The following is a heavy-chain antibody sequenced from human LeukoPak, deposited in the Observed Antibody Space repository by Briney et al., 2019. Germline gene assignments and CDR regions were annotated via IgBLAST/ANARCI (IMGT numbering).Heavy chain of an antibody. CDR2: ISVYNGNT. CDR3: SRAHCSGVSCYEVDH. D-gene: IGHD2-15*01. CDR1: GYTFSTYG. V-gene: IGHV1-18*01. Sequence: VASVKVSCKASGYTFSTYGISWVRQAPGQGLEWMGCISVYNGNTDLAQKFQGRVTMTTDTSTRTAYMELRSLRSDDTAVYYCSRAHCSGVSCYEVDHWGQGTLLTVSS. J-gene: IGHJ4*02.